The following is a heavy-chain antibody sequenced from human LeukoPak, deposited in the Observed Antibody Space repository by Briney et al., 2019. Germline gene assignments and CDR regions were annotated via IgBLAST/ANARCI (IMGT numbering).Heavy chain of an antibody. Sequence: GGSLRLSCAASGFTFSSYSMNWVRQAPGKGLEWVSSISSSSSYIYYADSVKGRFTISRDNSKNTLYVEMNSLTTEDTAVYYCVKEGEGAFDLWGQGTMVTVSS. J-gene: IGHJ3*01. CDR1: GFTFSSYS. V-gene: IGHV3-21*01. CDR2: ISSSSSYI. CDR3: VKEGEGAFDL.